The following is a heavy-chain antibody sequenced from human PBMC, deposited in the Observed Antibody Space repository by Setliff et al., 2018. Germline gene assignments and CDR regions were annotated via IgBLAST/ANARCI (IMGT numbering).Heavy chain of an antibody. CDR2: INQDGSGK. CDR3: GGAGGGHIVVATFDFDI. Sequence: GGSMRLSCAASGFTFSSFWMAWVSQSPGRGLEWVANINQDGSGKFYVDSVKGRFTIFRDNSKNSLSLQMNDLIAEDTSVSYCGGAGGGHIVVATFDFDIWGQGTKVTVSS. CDR1: GFTFSSFW. J-gene: IGHJ3*02. D-gene: IGHD2-21*01. V-gene: IGHV3-7*01.